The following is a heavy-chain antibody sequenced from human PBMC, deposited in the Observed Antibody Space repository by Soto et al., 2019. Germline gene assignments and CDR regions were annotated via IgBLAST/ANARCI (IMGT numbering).Heavy chain of an antibody. CDR3: ARITYYYDSSGSFDY. J-gene: IGHJ4*02. CDR1: GYTFTGYY. CDR2: INPNSGGT. Sequence: ASVKVSCKASGYTFTGYYMHWVRQAPGQGLEWMGWINPNSGGTNYAQKFQGWVTMTRDTSISTAYMELSRLRSDDTAVYYCARITYYYDSSGSFDYWGQGTLVTVSS. V-gene: IGHV1-2*04. D-gene: IGHD3-22*01.